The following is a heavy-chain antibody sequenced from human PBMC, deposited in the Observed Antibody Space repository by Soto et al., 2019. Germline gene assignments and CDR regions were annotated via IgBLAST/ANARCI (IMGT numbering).Heavy chain of an antibody. CDR2: ISAYNGNT. CDR1: GYTFASDA. J-gene: IGHJ4*02. Sequence: QVPLVQSGAEVKKPGASVKVSCKASGYTFASDAISWMRQAPGQGLEWMGWISAYNGNTNYAQKLQGRVTMTTDTTSSTAYMELRSLGSDDTAVYYCARDPPPPDYWGQGTLVTVSS. CDR3: ARDPPPPDY. V-gene: IGHV1-18*01.